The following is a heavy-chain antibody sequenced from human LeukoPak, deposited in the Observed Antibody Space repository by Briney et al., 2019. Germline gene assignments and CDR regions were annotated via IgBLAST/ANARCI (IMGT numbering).Heavy chain of an antibody. J-gene: IGHJ4*02. D-gene: IGHD3-9*01. CDR1: GGTFSSYA. CDR3: ARGYFDWLPYFLDY. V-gene: IGHV1-69*05. CDR2: IIPIFGTA. Sequence: GASVKVSCKASGGTFSSYAISWVRQAPGQGLDWMGGIIPIFGTANYAQKFQGRVTITTDESTSTAYMELSSLRSEDTAVYYCARGYFDWLPYFLDYWGQGTLVTVSS.